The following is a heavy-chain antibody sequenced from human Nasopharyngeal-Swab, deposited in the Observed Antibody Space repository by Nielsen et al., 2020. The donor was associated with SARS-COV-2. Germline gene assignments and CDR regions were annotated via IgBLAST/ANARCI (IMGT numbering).Heavy chain of an antibody. CDR2: ISYDGSNT. V-gene: IGHV3-30*04. CDR3: AKDRDSGDDSEEYYHYYGMDV. D-gene: IGHD5-12*01. Sequence: SLKISCAASGFTFSSYAMHWVRQAPGKGREGVAVISYDGSNTYYADSVKGRFTISRDNSKNTLNLQMNNLRAEDTAIYYCAKDRDSGDDSEEYYHYYGMDVWGQGAPVTVSS. CDR1: GFTFSSYA. J-gene: IGHJ6*02.